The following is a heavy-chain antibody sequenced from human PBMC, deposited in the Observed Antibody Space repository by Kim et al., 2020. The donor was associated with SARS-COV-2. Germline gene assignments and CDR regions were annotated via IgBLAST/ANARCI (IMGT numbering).Heavy chain of an antibody. Sequence: YYVDSVKGRVTIARDNAKNALYLKMNSLRAEDTAVYYCAREAVAGTNWFDPWGQGTLVTVSS. D-gene: IGHD6-19*01. J-gene: IGHJ5*02. CDR3: AREAVAGTNWFDP. V-gene: IGHV3-7*01.